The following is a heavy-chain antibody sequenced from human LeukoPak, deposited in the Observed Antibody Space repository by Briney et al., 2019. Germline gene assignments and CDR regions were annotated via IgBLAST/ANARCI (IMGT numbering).Heavy chain of an antibody. D-gene: IGHD3-10*01. J-gene: IGHJ4*02. CDR3: ARDFGFSREIYGSGSYYRN. Sequence: PGGSLRLSCAASGFTFSSYSMNWVRQAPGKGLEWVSSISSSSSYIYYADSVKGRFTISRDNAKNSLYLQMNSLRAEDTAVYYCARDFGFSREIYGSGSYYRNWGQGTLVTVSS. CDR2: ISSSSSYI. CDR1: GFTFSSYS. V-gene: IGHV3-21*01.